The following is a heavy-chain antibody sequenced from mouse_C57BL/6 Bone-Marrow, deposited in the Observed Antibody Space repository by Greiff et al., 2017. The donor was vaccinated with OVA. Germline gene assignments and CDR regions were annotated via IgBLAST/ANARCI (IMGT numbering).Heavy chain of an antibody. CDR1: GYAFTNYL. V-gene: IGHV1-54*01. CDR3: ARWGGSHYYAMDY. J-gene: IGHJ4*01. D-gene: IGHD1-1*02. Sequence: QVQLQQSGAELVRPGTSVKVSCTASGYAFTNYLIEWVKQRPGQGLEWIGVINPGSGGTNYNEKFKGKATLTADKSSSTAYMQLSSLTSEDSAVYFCARWGGSHYYAMDYWGQGTSVTVSS. CDR2: INPGSGGT.